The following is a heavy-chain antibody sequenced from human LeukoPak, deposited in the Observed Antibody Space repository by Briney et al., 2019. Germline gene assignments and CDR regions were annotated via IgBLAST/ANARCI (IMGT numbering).Heavy chain of an antibody. CDR3: VKVAKYYYGSETYYFFEH. D-gene: IGHD3-10*01. V-gene: IGHV3-7*01. Sequence: RSGGSLRLSCAASGFTFTTYWMSWVRQLPGKGLQWVANINQDGTEKYYVDSVKGRFTISRDNAKNSLDLQMNSLRVEDTGIYYCVKVAKYYYGSETYYFFEHWGQGTPVTASS. J-gene: IGHJ4*02. CDR2: INQDGTEK. CDR1: GFTFTTYW.